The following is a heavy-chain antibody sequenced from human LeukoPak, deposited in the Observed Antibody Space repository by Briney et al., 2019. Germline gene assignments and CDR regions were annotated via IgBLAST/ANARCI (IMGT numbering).Heavy chain of an antibody. Sequence: PGGSLRLSCAASGFAFNTYAMSWVRQAPGKGLEWVSVISGSGDSIFYADSVKGRFTISRDNSRSTLYLQMNSLRVEDTAVYYCTELGLLAYCGGDCRGMDVWGQGTTVTVSS. D-gene: IGHD2-21*02. CDR2: ISGSGDSI. CDR3: TELGLLAYCGGDCRGMDV. CDR1: GFAFNTYA. V-gene: IGHV3-23*01. J-gene: IGHJ6*02.